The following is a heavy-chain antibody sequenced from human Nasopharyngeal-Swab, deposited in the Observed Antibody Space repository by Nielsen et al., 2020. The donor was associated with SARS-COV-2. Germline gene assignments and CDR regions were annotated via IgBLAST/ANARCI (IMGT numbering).Heavy chain of an antibody. CDR1: GGSISNSY. Sequence: SETLSLTCTVSGGSISNSYWSWIRHPTGTGLECIGSIYYRVSTNYNPSLKGRVTISVDTSKNKFSLKLSSVPAADTAVYYCARAGKPKPRLPILYSGSYHDKKYSFDYFDDWGQGTLVTVSS. J-gene: IGHJ4*02. D-gene: IGHD1-26*01. V-gene: IGHV4-59*01. CDR2: IYYRVST. CDR3: ARAGKPKPRLPILYSGSYHDKKYSFDYFDD.